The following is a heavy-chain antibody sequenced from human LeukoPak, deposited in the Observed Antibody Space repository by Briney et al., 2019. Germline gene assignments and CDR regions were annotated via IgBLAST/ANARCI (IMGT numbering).Heavy chain of an antibody. D-gene: IGHD3-3*01. CDR2: ISAYNGNT. CDR1: GYTFTSYG. J-gene: IGHJ5*02. CDR3: ARAPDDYDFWSGYYPNNWFDP. Sequence: ASVKVSCKASGYTFTSYGISWVRQAPGQGLEWMGWISAYNGNTNYAQKLQGRVTMTTDTSTSTAYMELRSLRSDDTAVYYCARAPDDYDFWSGYYPNNWFDPWGQGTLVTVSS. V-gene: IGHV1-18*01.